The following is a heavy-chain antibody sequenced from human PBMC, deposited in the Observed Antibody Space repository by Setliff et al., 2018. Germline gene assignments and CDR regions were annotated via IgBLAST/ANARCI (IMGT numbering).Heavy chain of an antibody. V-gene: IGHV2-5*02. Sequence: GSGPTLVNPTQTLTLTCSFSGFSLRSSGMAVGWIRQPPGKALEWLALIYWDDDERYSPSLKSRLTITKDTSKNQVVLTMANMDPVDTATYYCAHSLGGGNSACFDYWGQGTLVTVSS. CDR2: IYWDDDE. CDR3: AHSLGGGNSACFDY. CDR1: GFSLRSSGMA. J-gene: IGHJ4*02. D-gene: IGHD2-21*02.